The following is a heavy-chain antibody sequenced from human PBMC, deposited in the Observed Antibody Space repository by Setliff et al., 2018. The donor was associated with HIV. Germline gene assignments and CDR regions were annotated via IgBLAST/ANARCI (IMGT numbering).Heavy chain of an antibody. Sequence: GGSLRLSCAASGFTFSSYSMNWVRQAPGKGLELVSSISSSSSYIYYADSVKGRFSISRDNAKNSLYLQMNSLRAEDTAVYYCARIPPITMVRGDPFDYWGQGTLVTVS. J-gene: IGHJ4*02. V-gene: IGHV3-21*01. CDR2: ISSSSSYI. CDR3: ARIPPITMVRGDPFDY. D-gene: IGHD3-10*01. CDR1: GFTFSSYS.